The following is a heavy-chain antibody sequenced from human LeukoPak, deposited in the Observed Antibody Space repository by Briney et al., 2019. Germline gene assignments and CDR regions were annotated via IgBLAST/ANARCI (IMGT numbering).Heavy chain of an antibody. CDR2: IIPIFGTA. Sequence: SVKVSCKASGGTFCSYAISWVRQAPGQGLEWMGGIIPIFGTANYAQKFQGRVTITADESTSTAYMELSSLRFEDTAVYYCARAGRIAARQDYYYYYYMDVWGKGTTVTVSS. D-gene: IGHD6-6*01. CDR3: ARAGRIAARQDYYYYYYMDV. V-gene: IGHV1-69*01. CDR1: GGTFCSYA. J-gene: IGHJ6*03.